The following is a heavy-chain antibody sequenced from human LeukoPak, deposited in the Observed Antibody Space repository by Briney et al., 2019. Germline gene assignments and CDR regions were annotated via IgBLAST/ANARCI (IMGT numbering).Heavy chain of an antibody. Sequence: TSQTLSLTCAISGDSVSSNSAAWNWIRQSPSRGLEWLGRTYYRSKWYNDYAVSVKSRITINPDTPKNQFSLQLNSVTPEDTAVYYCARVPFIAVAGIDYYYYGMDVWGQGTTVTVSS. V-gene: IGHV6-1*01. CDR3: ARVPFIAVAGIDYYYYGMDV. D-gene: IGHD6-19*01. CDR1: GDSVSSNSAA. CDR2: TYYRSKWYN. J-gene: IGHJ6*02.